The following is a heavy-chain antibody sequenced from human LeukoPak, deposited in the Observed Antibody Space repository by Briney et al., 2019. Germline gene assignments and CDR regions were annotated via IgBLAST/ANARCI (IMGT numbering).Heavy chain of an antibody. J-gene: IGHJ4*02. CDR2: INHSGST. CDR1: GGSFSGYY. CDR3: ARGRGIGSSVSFDY. D-gene: IGHD6-6*01. Sequence: SETLSLTCAVYGGSFSGYYWSWIRRPPGKGLDWIGEINHSGSTNYNPSLKSRVTISVDTSKNQFSLKLSSVTAADTAVYYCARGRGIGSSVSFDYWGQGTLVTVSS. V-gene: IGHV4-34*01.